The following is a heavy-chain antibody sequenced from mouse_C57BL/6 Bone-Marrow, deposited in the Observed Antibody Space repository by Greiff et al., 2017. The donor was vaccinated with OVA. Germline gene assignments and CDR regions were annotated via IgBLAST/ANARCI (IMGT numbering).Heavy chain of an antibody. CDR1: GYAFSSSW. CDR2: IYPGDGDT. CDR3: ATYYSNLWYFDV. D-gene: IGHD2-5*01. V-gene: IGHV1-82*01. J-gene: IGHJ1*03. Sequence: QVQLQQSGAELVKPGASVKMSCKASGYAFSSSWMNWVKQRPGKGLEWIGRIYPGDGDTNYNGKFKGKATLTADKSSSTAYMQLSSLTSEDSAVYFCATYYSNLWYFDVWGTGTTVTVSS.